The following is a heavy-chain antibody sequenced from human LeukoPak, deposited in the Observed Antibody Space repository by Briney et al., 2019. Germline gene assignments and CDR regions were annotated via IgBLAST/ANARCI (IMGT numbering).Heavy chain of an antibody. CDR1: GSTFTNYD. Sequence: ASVKVSCKASGSTFTNYDINWVRQATGQGLEWMGWMNLNSGNTIYAQKFQGRVTMTRNTSISTAFMELSSLRSEDTAVYYCAFMGVTISFDNWGQGTLVTVSS. V-gene: IGHV1-8*01. CDR3: AFMGVTISFDN. CDR2: MNLNSGNT. D-gene: IGHD1-26*01. J-gene: IGHJ4*02.